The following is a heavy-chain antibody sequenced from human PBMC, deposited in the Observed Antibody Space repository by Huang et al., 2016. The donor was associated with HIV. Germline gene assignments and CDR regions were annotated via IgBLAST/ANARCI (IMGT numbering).Heavy chain of an antibody. Sequence: QVQLVQSGTEVKKPGSSVKVSCKVSGGTFSSDALSWVRQAPGQGLQGRGRSIPIYGAATYAQKFQGRLTITADESTSTAYMELSSLTSGDTAVYYCASPRAPVFGYCSSFKCPLTYWGQGSLVTVSS. J-gene: IGHJ4*02. CDR3: ASPRAPVFGYCSSFKCPLTY. V-gene: IGHV1-69*18. CDR1: GGTFSSDA. CDR2: SIPIYGAA. D-gene: IGHD2-2*03.